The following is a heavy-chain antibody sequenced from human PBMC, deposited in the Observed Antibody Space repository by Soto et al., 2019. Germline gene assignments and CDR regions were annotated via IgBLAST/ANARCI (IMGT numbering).Heavy chain of an antibody. V-gene: IGHV4-39*01. CDR3: ARRRRDYGEHHWPLAI. CDR1: GGSISSSSYY. CDR2: IYYSGST. J-gene: IGHJ3*02. Sequence: SETLSLTCTVSGGSISSSSYYWGWIRQPPGKGLEWIGSIYYSGSTYYNPSLKSRVTISVDTSKNQFSLKLSSVTAADTAVYYCARRRRDYGEHHWPLAIWGQGTMVTVSS. D-gene: IGHD4-17*01.